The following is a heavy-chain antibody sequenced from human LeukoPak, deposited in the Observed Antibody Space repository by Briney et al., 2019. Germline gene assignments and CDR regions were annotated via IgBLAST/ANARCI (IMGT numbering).Heavy chain of an antibody. J-gene: IGHJ6*02. D-gene: IGHD3-3*01. Sequence: ASVKVSCKASGFTFTSYGFSWVRQAPGQGLQWMGWISAYGGNTRYAQNLQGRLAMTTETSTSTAYMELRSLRSDDTAVYYCARDLAYYDFWSGYKPGHYGMDVWGQGTTVTVSS. CDR3: ARDLAYYDFWSGYKPGHYGMDV. V-gene: IGHV1-18*01. CDR1: GFTFTSYG. CDR2: ISAYGGNT.